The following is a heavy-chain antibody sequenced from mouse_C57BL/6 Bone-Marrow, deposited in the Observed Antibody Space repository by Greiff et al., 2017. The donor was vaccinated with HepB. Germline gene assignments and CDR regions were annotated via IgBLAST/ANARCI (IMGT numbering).Heavy chain of an antibody. CDR2: IDPSDSYT. Sequence: QVQLKQPGAELVRPGTSVKLSCKASGYTFTSYWMHWVKQRPGQGLEWIGVIDPSDSYTNYNQKFKGKATLTVDTSSSTAYMQLSSLTSEDSAVYYCARSRQLRLPYYYAMDYWGQGTSVTVSS. CDR3: ARSRQLRLPYYYAMDY. V-gene: IGHV1-59*01. J-gene: IGHJ4*01. D-gene: IGHD3-2*02. CDR1: GYTFTSYW.